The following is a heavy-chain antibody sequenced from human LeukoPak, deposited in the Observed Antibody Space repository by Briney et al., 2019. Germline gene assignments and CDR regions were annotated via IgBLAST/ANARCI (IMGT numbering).Heavy chain of an antibody. CDR2: IYNDGST. D-gene: IGHD6-13*01. Sequence: SGGSLRLPCAASGFTVSNNFMHWVRKAPGKGLEWVSLIYNDGSTYYSESVKGRFTISRDNSKNTLYLQMNSLRAEDTAVYYCARERNAAACFDYWGQGTLVTVSS. V-gene: IGHV3-53*01. CDR1: GFTVSNNF. CDR3: ARERNAAACFDY. J-gene: IGHJ4*02.